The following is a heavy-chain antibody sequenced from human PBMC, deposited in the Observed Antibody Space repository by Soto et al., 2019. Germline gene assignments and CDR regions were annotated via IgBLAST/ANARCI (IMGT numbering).Heavy chain of an antibody. CDR2: INQDGSEK. CDR3: SRSLDS. CDR1: GFTFSTYW. V-gene: IGHV3-7*01. J-gene: IGHJ4*02. Sequence: WGSLRLSCAASGFTFSTYWMDWVRQTPGKGLEWVANINQDGSEKNYVDSVKGRFTIYRDNAKNSLYLQMSSLTAEDSALYYCSRSLDSWGQGTLVTVSS.